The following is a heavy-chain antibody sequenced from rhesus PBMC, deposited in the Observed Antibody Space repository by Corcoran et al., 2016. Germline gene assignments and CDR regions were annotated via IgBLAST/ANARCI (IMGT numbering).Heavy chain of an antibody. CDR1: GGPTRRGSYY. J-gene: IGHJ5-2*02. CDR2: IYSNSEST. CDR3: ARDPYSGSYRISLDV. D-gene: IGHD1-44*02. V-gene: IGHV4S12*01. Sequence: QVQLQESGPGVVKPSETLSLTCAVPGGPTRRGSYYWSRNRQPPGKGSEWIGGIYSNSESTNSNPSLKSRVTISKDTSKNQFSLKLSSVTATDTAVYYCARDPYSGSYRISLDVWGRGVLVTVSS.